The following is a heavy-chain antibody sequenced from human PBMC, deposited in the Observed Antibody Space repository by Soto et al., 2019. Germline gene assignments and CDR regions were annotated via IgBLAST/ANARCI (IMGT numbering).Heavy chain of an antibody. D-gene: IGHD3-22*01. CDR2: MSFDETKK. Sequence: QVRLVESGGGVVQPGRSLRLSCAASGFTFSNYAMHWVRQAPGKGLEWVAVMSFDETKKYHAASVEGRFTISRDHSQNTVDLQMNSLRAEDTALYYCARSHAPYYYDTTGFFFGLDVWGQGTTVVVSS. J-gene: IGHJ6*02. CDR3: ARSHAPYYYDTTGFFFGLDV. CDR1: GFTFSNYA. V-gene: IGHV3-30-3*01.